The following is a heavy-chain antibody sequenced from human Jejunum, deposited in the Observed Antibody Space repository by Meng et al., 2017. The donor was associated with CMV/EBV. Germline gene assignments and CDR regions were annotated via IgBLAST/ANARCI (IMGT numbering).Heavy chain of an antibody. Sequence: QITLKESGPTLVQPTXTLTLTCTSSGFSLSTSGEGVGWIRQPPGKALQWLALIYRGDDRRYNPSLSRRLIITKDTSKNLVVLTMTNMDPVDTGTYYCAHLVGGYYPSRPDYWGQGTLVTVSS. CDR1: GFSLSTSGEG. CDR2: IYRGDDR. CDR3: AHLVGGYYPSRPDY. D-gene: IGHD3-22*01. J-gene: IGHJ4*02. V-gene: IGHV2-5*02.